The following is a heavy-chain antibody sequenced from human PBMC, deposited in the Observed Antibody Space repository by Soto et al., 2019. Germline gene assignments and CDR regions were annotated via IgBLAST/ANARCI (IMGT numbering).Heavy chain of an antibody. J-gene: IGHJ4*02. CDR3: ARVRPTVVTPYFDY. CDR2: ISYDGSNK. D-gene: IGHD4-17*01. CDR1: GFTFSSYA. Sequence: QVQLVESGGGVVQPGRSLRLSCAASGFTFSSYAMHWVRQAPGKGLEWVAVISYDGSNKYYADSVQGRFTISRDNSKNTLYLQMNSLRAEDTAVYYCARVRPTVVTPYFDYWGQGTLVTVSS. V-gene: IGHV3-30-3*01.